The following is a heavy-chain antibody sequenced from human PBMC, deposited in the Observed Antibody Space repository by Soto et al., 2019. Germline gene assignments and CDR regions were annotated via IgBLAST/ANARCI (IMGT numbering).Heavy chain of an antibody. D-gene: IGHD6-19*01. CDR2: ISYDGSNK. CDR1: GFTFSSYA. V-gene: IGHV3-30-3*01. Sequence: QVLLVESGGGVVQPGRSLRLSCAASGFTFSSYAMHWVRQAPGKGLEWVAVISYDGSNKYYADSVKGRFTISRDNSKNKLYLQMNSLRAEDTAVYYCARDPGSGWPPFDYWGQGTLVTVSS. CDR3: ARDPGSGWPPFDY. J-gene: IGHJ4*02.